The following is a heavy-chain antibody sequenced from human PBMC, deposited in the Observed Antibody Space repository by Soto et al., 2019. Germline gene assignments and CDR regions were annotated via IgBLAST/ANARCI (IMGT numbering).Heavy chain of an antibody. J-gene: IGHJ4*02. CDR1: GGSISSYY. Sequence: QVQLQESGPGLVKPSETLSLTCTVSGGSISSYYWSWIRQPPGKGLEWIGYIYYSGSTNYNPSLKSRVTISVDTSKNQFSLKLSSVTAADTAVYYCARVRLSGWPPDYWGQGTLVTVSS. V-gene: IGHV4-59*01. CDR3: ARVRLSGWPPDY. CDR2: IYYSGST. D-gene: IGHD6-19*01.